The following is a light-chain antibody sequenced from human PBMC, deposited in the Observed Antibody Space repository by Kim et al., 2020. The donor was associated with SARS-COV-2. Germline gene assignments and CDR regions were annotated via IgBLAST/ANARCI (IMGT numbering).Light chain of an antibody. CDR2: GAS. V-gene: IGKV3-20*01. Sequence: PGKRATLSCRARQSGSSSYLAWYQQKPGQAPRLLIYGASSRATGIPDRFSGSGSGTDFTLTISRLEPEDCAVYYCQQYGSSPPWTFGQGTKVDIK. CDR1: QSGSSSY. CDR3: QQYGSSPPWT. J-gene: IGKJ1*01.